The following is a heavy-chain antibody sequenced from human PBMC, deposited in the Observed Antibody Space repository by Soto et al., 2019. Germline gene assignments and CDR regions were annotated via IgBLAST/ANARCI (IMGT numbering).Heavy chain of an antibody. CDR3: ARETSGGGYYYYGMDV. D-gene: IGHD3-10*01. CDR2: INPSGGST. Sequence: GASVKVSCKASGYTFTSYYMHWVRQAPGQGLEWMGIINPSGGSTSYAQKFQGRVTMTRDTSTSTVYMELSSLRSEDTAMYYCARETSGGGYYYYGMDVWGQGTTVTVYS. V-gene: IGHV1-46*01. J-gene: IGHJ6*02. CDR1: GYTFTSYY.